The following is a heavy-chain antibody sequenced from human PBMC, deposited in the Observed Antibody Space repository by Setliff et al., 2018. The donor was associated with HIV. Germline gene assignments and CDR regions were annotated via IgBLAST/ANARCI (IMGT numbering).Heavy chain of an antibody. V-gene: IGHV1-69*13. CDR3: ASASGDYEPYQY. CDR2: IIPIFGSP. D-gene: IGHD4-17*01. J-gene: IGHJ1*01. Sequence: SVKVSCKASGDTSNSYAIRWVRQAPGQGPEWMGGIIPIFGSPQYAPQFRGRATITADESSRTAYMELTSLKSEDSAVYYCASASGDYEPYQYWGRGTLVTVSS. CDR1: GDTSNSYA.